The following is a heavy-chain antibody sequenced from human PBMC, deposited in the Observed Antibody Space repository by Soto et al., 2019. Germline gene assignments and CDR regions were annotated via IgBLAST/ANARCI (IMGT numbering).Heavy chain of an antibody. CDR3: AREQRRGIAAAASYYYYRMDV. D-gene: IGHD6-13*01. CDR2: ISAYNGNT. V-gene: IGHV1-18*01. J-gene: IGHJ6*02. Sequence: ASVKVSCKASGYTFTSYGISWVRQAPGQGLEWMGWISAYNGNTNYAQKLQGRVTMTTDTSTSTAYMELRSLRSDDTAVYYCAREQRRGIAAAASYYYYRMDVWGQGTTVTVSS. CDR1: GYTFTSYG.